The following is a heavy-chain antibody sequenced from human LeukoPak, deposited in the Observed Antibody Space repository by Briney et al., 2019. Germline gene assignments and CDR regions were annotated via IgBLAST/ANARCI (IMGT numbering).Heavy chain of an antibody. J-gene: IGHJ6*02. Sequence: PGGSLRLSCAASGFTFSSYSMNWVRQAPGKGLEWVSSISSSSIYIYYADSVKGRFTISRDNAKNSLYLQMNSLRAEDTAVYYCARWDKHGMDVWGQGTTVTVSS. CDR1: GFTFSSYS. CDR2: ISSSSIYI. D-gene: IGHD1-26*01. CDR3: ARWDKHGMDV. V-gene: IGHV3-21*01.